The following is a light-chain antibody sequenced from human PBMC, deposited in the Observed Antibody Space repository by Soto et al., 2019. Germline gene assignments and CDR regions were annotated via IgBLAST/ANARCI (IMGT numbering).Light chain of an antibody. V-gene: IGKV3-15*01. CDR3: QQYNNWPLT. J-gene: IGKJ4*01. Sequence: EIVMTQSPVTLSVSPGERATLSCRASQSVSSNLAWYQQKPGQAPRLLIYGASTRATGIPARFSGSGSGTEFTLTISSLQYEDFAVYYCQQYNNWPLTFGGGTKVDIK. CDR2: GAS. CDR1: QSVSSN.